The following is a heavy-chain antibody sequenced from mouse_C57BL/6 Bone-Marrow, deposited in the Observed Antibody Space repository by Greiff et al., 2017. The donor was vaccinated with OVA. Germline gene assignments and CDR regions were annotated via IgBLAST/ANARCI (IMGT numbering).Heavy chain of an antibody. D-gene: IGHD2-4*01. Sequence: ESGPGLVKPSQSLSLTCSVTGYSITSGYYWNWIRQFPGNKLEWMGYISYDGSNNYNPSLKNRISITRDTSKNQFFLKLNSVTTEDTATYYCARTRVDYFYYFDYWGQGTTLTVSS. CDR1: GYSITSGYY. CDR2: ISYDGSN. CDR3: ARTRVDYFYYFDY. V-gene: IGHV3-6*01. J-gene: IGHJ2*01.